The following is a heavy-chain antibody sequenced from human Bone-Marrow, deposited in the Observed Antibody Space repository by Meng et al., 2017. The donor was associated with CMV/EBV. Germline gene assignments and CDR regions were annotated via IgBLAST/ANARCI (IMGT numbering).Heavy chain of an antibody. J-gene: IGHJ3*02. Sequence: SVMIFCKASAGTFSSYATSCLRQAPGQGLEWMGGIIPTLGIANYAQKFQGRVTITADKSTSTAYKELSSLISEDTAVYYRASDVVPSAALPGGAFDNWGQGTMVTVSS. CDR1: AGTFSSYA. V-gene: IGHV1-69*10. CDR3: ASDVVPSAALPGGAFDN. CDR2: IIPTLGIA. D-gene: IGHD2-2*01.